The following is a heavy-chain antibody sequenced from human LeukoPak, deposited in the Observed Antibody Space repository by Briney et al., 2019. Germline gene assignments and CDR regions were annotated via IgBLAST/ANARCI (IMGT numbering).Heavy chain of an antibody. CDR2: IEYDGSQK. D-gene: IGHD1-14*01. CDR3: ARDSPEPGQFFDY. V-gene: IGHV3-7*04. J-gene: IGHJ4*02. Sequence: GGSLRLSCAASGFTLGGFWVTWLRQAPGKGLEWVGSIEYDGSQKYYVDSVKGRFTISRDNAKNSLYLQMNSLGAEDTAVYYCARDSPEPGQFFDYWGQGALVTVSS. CDR1: GFTLGGFW.